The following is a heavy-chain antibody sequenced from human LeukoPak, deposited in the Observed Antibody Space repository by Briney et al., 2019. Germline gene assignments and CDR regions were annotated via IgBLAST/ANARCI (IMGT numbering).Heavy chain of an antibody. CDR2: IIPIFGTA. CDR3: ARGRDGYNYYFDY. V-gene: IGHV1-69*05. J-gene: IGHJ4*02. CDR1: GGTFSSYA. D-gene: IGHD5-24*01. Sequence: SVKVSCKASGGTFSSYAISWVRQAPGQGLEWMGRIIPIFGTANYAQKFQGRGTITTDESTSTAYMELSSLRSEDTAVYYCARGRDGYNYYFDYWGQGTLVTVSS.